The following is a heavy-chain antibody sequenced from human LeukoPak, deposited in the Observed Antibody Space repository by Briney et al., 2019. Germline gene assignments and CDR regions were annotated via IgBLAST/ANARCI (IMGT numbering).Heavy chain of an antibody. CDR2: MNPNSGNT. CDR3: ASGLLSAGFQYYYYGMDV. Sequence: VASVKVSCKASGYTFTSYDINWVRQATGQGLEWMGWMNPNSGNTGYTQKFQGRVTMTRNTSISTAYMELSSLRSEDTAVYYCASGLLSAGFQYYYYGMDVWGQGTTVTVSS. V-gene: IGHV1-8*01. D-gene: IGHD3-10*01. CDR1: GYTFTSYD. J-gene: IGHJ6*02.